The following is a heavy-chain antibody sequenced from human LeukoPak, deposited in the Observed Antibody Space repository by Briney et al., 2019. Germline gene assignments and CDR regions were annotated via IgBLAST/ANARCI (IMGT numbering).Heavy chain of an antibody. CDR3: AXXXXXXXWYGCFDL. Sequence: SETLSLTCTVSGGSISSYYWSWIRQPAGKGLEWIGRIYTSGSTNYNPSLKSRVTMSVDTSKNQFSLKLNSVTAADTAVYYCAXXXXXXXWYGCFDLWGRGTLVTVSS. V-gene: IGHV4-4*07. J-gene: IGHJ2*01. D-gene: IGHD6-13*01. CDR2: IYTSGST. CDR1: GGSISSYY.